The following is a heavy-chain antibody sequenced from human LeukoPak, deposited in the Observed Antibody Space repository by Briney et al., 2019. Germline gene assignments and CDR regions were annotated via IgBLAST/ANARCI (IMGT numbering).Heavy chain of an antibody. J-gene: IGHJ4*02. CDR2: ISYDGSNK. CDR3: AKDQVTMVREDIRNDVDG. V-gene: IGHV3-30*18. D-gene: IGHD3-10*01. Sequence: AGGSLRLSCAASGFTFSSYGMHWVRQAPGKGLEWVAVISYDGSNKYYADSVKGRFTISRDNSKNTLYLQMNSLRAEDTAVYYCAKDQVTMVREDIRNDVDGWGQGTLVTVSS. CDR1: GFTFSSYG.